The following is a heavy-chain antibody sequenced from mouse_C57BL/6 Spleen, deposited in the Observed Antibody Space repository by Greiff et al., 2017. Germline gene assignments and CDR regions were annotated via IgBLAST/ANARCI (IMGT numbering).Heavy chain of an antibody. Sequence: QQSCKASVYTFTSYWMHWVKPRPGQGLEWIGEIDPSASYTNYNQKFKGKSTLTVDKSSSTAYMQLSSLTSEDSAVYYCARPLITTVVGAYWGQGTLVTVSA. CDR3: ARPLITTVVGAY. D-gene: IGHD1-1*01. CDR1: VYTFTSYW. V-gene: IGHV1-69*01. CDR2: IDPSASYT. J-gene: IGHJ3*01.